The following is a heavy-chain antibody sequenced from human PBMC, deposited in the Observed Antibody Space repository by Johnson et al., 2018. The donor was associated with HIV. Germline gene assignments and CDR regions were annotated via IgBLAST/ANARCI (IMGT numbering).Heavy chain of an antibody. V-gene: IGHV3-66*01. CDR1: GFTFRSYW. Sequence: VQLVESGGGLVQPGGSLRLSCVASGFTFRSYWMNWVRQPPGKGLEWVSVIYSGGNTYYADSVTGRFTISRENSKNTLYLQMNSLRAEDTALYYCARDFNSGSPDGAFDIWGQGTMVTVSS. CDR3: ARDFNSGSPDGAFDI. D-gene: IGHD4-23*01. J-gene: IGHJ3*02. CDR2: IYSGGNT.